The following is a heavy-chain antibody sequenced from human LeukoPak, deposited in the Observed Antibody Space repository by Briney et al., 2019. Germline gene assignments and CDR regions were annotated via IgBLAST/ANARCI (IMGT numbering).Heavy chain of an antibody. CDR3: AKGPNYYDSSGYLPR. D-gene: IGHD3-22*01. CDR2: ISGSGGST. CDR1: GFTFSSYA. V-gene: IGHV3-23*01. Sequence: GGSLRLSCAASGFTFSSYAMSWVRQAPGKGLEWLSAISGSGGSTYYADSVKGRFTISRDNSKNTLYLQMNSLRAEDTAVYYCAKGPNYYDSSGYLPRWGQGTLVTVSS. J-gene: IGHJ4*02.